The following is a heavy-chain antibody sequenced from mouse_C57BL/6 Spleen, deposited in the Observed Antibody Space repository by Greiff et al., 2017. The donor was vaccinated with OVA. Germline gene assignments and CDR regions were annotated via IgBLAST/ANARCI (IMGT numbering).Heavy chain of an antibody. J-gene: IGHJ4*01. CDR3: ARRDYYYGSSPLYYAMDY. CDR1: GYTFTSYW. CDR2: IYPGSGST. Sequence: QVQLQQPGAELVKPGASVKMSCKASGYTFTSYWITWVKQRPGQGLEWIGDIYPGSGSTNYNEKFKSKATLTVDTSSSTAYMQLSSLTSEDSAVYFCARRDYYYGSSPLYYAMDYWGQGTSVTVSS. V-gene: IGHV1-55*01. D-gene: IGHD1-1*01.